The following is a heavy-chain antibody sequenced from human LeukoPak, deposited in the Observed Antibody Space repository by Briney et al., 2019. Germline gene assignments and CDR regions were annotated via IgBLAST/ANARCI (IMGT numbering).Heavy chain of an antibody. CDR2: ITGSGGNT. Sequence: GGSLRLSCVASGFTFSNYAMSWVRQAPGKGLEWVSAITGSGGNTYYADSVKGRFTISRDNSKNTVFLQMNSLRAEDTAVYYCAKWGDYNVLTGYYVSDYWGQGTLVTVSS. D-gene: IGHD3-9*01. V-gene: IGHV3-23*01. CDR1: GFTFSNYA. J-gene: IGHJ4*02. CDR3: AKWGDYNVLTGYYVSDY.